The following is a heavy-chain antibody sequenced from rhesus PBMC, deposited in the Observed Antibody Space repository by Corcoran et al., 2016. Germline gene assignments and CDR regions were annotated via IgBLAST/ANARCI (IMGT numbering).Heavy chain of an antibody. J-gene: IGHJ4*01. CDR1: GGSLSGGFG. CDR2: ILGSIGST. D-gene: IGHD3-16*01. Sequence: QVQLQESGPGLVKPSATRSLTCAVSGGSLSGGFGWRWVRQPPGKGLEWGGHILGSIGSTYYNPSLKSRVTISRDTSKNQFALKLSSVTAADTAVYYCVSYSGSYYPFDYWGQGVLVTVSS. V-gene: IGHV4S7*01. CDR3: VSYSGSYYPFDY.